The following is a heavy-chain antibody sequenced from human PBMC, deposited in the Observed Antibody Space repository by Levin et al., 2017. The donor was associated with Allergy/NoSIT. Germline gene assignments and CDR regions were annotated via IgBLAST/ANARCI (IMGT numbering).Heavy chain of an antibody. V-gene: IGHV3-23*01. D-gene: IGHD4-17*01. CDR1: GFTFSSYA. Sequence: PGGSLRLSCAASGFTFSSYAMNWVRQAPKKGLEWVSGISDTGGNTYYADSVKGRFTISRDNSKNTLSLQVNSLRAEDTAVYYCAKVGRTSVSLAKDAFDIWGQGTMVTVSS. CDR3: AKVGRTSVSLAKDAFDI. CDR2: ISDTGGNT. J-gene: IGHJ3*02.